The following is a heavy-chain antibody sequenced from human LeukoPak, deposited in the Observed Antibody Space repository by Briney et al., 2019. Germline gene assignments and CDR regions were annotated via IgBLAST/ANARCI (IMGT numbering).Heavy chain of an antibody. CDR1: GFTFSSYG. CDR2: IFPSSVEI. V-gene: IGHV3-23*01. D-gene: IGHD5-18*01. Sequence: GGSLRLSCAASGFTFSSYGMTWVRQAPGKGLEWVSTIFPSSVEIHYADSVKGRFTISRDNSRSTLSLQMDSLRAEDTATYYCATYRQIQVPFEFWGQGTLVTVSS. J-gene: IGHJ4*02. CDR3: ATYRQIQVPFEF.